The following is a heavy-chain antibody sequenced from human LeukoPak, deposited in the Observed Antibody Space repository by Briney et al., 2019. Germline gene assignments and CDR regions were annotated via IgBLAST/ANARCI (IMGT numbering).Heavy chain of an antibody. V-gene: IGHV4-59*11. CDR1: GGSISSHY. D-gene: IGHD4-23*01. CDR3: ARAQDYGGSVFDY. CDR2: IYYSGST. Sequence: PSETLSLTCTVSGGSISSHYWSWIRQPPGKGLEWIGYIYYSGSTNYNPSLKSRVTISVDTSKNQFSLKLSSVTAADTAVYYCARAQDYGGSVFDYWGQGTLVTVSS. J-gene: IGHJ4*02.